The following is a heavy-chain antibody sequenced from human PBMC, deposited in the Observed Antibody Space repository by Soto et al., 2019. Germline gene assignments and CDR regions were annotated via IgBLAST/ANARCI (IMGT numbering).Heavy chain of an antibody. CDR2: ISYDGSNK. J-gene: IGHJ3*02. CDR1: GFTFSSYG. CDR3: AKWGDAFDI. D-gene: IGHD3-16*01. Sequence: ESGGGVVQPGRSLRLSCAASGFTFSSYGMHWVRQAPGKGLEWVAVISYDGSNKYYADSVKGRFTISRDNSKNTLYLQMNSLRAEDTAVYYCAKWGDAFDIWGQGTMVTVSS. V-gene: IGHV3-30*18.